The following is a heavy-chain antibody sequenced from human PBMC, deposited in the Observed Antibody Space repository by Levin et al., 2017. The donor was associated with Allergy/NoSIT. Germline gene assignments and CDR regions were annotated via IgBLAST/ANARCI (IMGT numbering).Heavy chain of an antibody. J-gene: IGHJ4*02. CDR3: ANTPGGSPGGTSYYFFDY. Sequence: GGSLRLSCAASGVFSSYGMHWVRPAPGKGLEWVAVVSDDGRRTNYADSVKGRFTISRDRSKRTVYLQMNSLSPEDTAVYYCANTPGGSPGGTSYYFFDYWGQGTRVIVSS. CDR1: GVFSSYG. CDR2: VSDDGRRT. D-gene: IGHD2/OR15-2a*01. V-gene: IGHV3-30*18.